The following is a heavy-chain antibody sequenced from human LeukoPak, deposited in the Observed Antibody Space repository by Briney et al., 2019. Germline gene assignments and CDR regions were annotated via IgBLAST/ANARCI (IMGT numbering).Heavy chain of an antibody. CDR2: IYYSGST. V-gene: IGHV4-59*08. J-gene: IGHJ4*02. D-gene: IGHD3-10*01. CDR3: ARGRDLLWFGELPPKGFDY. Sequence: SETLSLTCTVSGGSISSYYWSWIRQPPGKGLEWIGYIYYSGSTNYNPPLKSRVTISVDTSKNQFSLKLSSVTAADTTVYYCARGRDLLWFGELPPKGFDYWGQGTLVTVSS. CDR1: GGSISSYY.